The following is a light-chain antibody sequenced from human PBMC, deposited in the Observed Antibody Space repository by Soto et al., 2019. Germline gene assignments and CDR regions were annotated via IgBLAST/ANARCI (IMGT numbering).Light chain of an antibody. Sequence: DIQMTQSPSTLSASVGDRVTITCRASQSISSWLAWYQQKPGKAPKLLIYDASSLESGVPSRFRGSGSGREFALTVSRLLSDEFARYYCQRQDSDSVTFGRG. CDR3: QRQDSDSVT. CDR1: QSISSW. V-gene: IGKV1-5*01. CDR2: DAS. J-gene: IGKJ4*02.